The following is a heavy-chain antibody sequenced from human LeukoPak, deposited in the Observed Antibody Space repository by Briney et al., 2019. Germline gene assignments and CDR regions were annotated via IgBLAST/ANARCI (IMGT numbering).Heavy chain of an antibody. J-gene: IGHJ6*03. CDR1: GYSISSNYY. CDR2: IYHRGNT. V-gene: IGHV4-38-2*01. D-gene: IGHD2-2*01. Sequence: SETLSLTCAVSGYSISSNYYWGWIRPPPGKGLEWIGVIYHRGNTDYNPSLQSRVTISIDTSKNEFSLKVNSVTAADTAVYYCARSVIVPAIVADYYTYMDVWGRGMAVTVSS. CDR3: ARSVIVPAIVADYYTYMDV.